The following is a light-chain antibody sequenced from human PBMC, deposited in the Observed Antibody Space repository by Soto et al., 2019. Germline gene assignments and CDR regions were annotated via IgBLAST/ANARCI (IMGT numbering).Light chain of an antibody. CDR1: QSVSKF. V-gene: IGKV3-11*01. CDR2: DAS. J-gene: IGKJ2*01. CDR3: QRRNSWYT. Sequence: EIVLTQSPATLSLSPGDRATLSCRASQSVSKFLAWYQQKPGQTPRLLNYDASYRATGIPARFSGSGSGTDFTLTISSLAPEDFAVYYCQRRNSWYTVGPGTKVEI.